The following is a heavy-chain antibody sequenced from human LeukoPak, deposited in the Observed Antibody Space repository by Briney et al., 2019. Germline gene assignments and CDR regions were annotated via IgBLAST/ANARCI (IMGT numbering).Heavy chain of an antibody. CDR3: ARRFYGSGSPFDP. J-gene: IGHJ5*02. Sequence: SETLSLTCTVSGGSISSYYWSWIRQPPGKGLEWIGYIYYSGSTNYNPSLKSRVTISVDTSKNQFSLKLSSVTAADTAVYYCARRFYGSGSPFDPWGQGTLVTVSS. V-gene: IGHV4-59*08. CDR1: GGSISSYY. D-gene: IGHD3-10*01. CDR2: IYYSGST.